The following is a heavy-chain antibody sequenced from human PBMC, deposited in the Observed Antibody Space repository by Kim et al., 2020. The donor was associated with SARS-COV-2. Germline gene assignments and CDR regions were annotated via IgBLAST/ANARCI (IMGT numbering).Heavy chain of an antibody. J-gene: IGHJ4*02. Sequence: GGSLRLSCAXSGFSVSESYMSWVRQAPGRGLEWISLIYKAGSVYYVDSVKGRFTISRDNSKNILYLQMNNLRAEDTALYYCTKEGGLGNGWSEYWGQGTLVTVSS. D-gene: IGHD6-19*01. CDR2: IYKAGSV. CDR1: GFSVSESY. CDR3: TKEGGLGNGWSEY. V-gene: IGHV3-53*01.